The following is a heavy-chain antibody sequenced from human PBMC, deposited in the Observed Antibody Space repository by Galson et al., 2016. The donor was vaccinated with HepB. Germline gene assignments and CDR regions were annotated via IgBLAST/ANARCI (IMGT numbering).Heavy chain of an antibody. CDR3: TRDAAYKRFDY. Sequence: SLRLSCAGSGLTFNNSWMNWVRQAPGEGLEWVASMKDDGSIQFYMDSVRGRFTISRDDTKNSLYLQMTSLRAEDTAGYFCTRDAAYKRFDYWGQGTLVTVSS. CDR2: MKDDGSIQ. J-gene: IGHJ4*02. V-gene: IGHV3-7*03. CDR1: GLTFNNSW. D-gene: IGHD2-21*01.